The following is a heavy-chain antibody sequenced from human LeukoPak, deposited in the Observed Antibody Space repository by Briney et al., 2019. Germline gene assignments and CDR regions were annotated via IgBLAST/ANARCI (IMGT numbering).Heavy chain of an antibody. V-gene: IGHV4-61*05. D-gene: IGHD1-26*01. CDR2: IYYSGST. J-gene: IGHJ4*02. CDR1: GGSISSSSYY. CDR3: ARVRDGSYFDY. Sequence: SETLSLTCTVSGGSISSSSYYWGWIRQPPGKGLEWIGYIYYSGSTNYNPSLKRRVTISVDTSKNQFSLKLSSVTAADTAVYYCARVRDGSYFDYWGQGTLVTVSS.